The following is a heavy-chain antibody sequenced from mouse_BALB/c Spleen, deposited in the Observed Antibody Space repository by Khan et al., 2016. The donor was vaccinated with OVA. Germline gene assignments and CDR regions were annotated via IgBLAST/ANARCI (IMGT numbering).Heavy chain of an antibody. D-gene: IGHD2-2*01. Sequence: QVRLQQSGAELVKPRASVRLSCKASGYTFTSYYLYWVKQRPGQGLEWIGDINPSNGDTNFNEKFKSKATLTVDKSSSTAYIHLNSLTSEDSAVYYCTRSGYGSFAYWGQGTLVTVSA. CDR1: GYTFTSYY. CDR2: INPSNGDT. CDR3: TRSGYGSFAY. J-gene: IGHJ3*01. V-gene: IGHV1-53*01.